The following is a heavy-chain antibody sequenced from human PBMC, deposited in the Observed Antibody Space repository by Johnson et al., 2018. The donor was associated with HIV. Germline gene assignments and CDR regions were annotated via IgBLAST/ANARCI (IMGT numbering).Heavy chain of an antibody. J-gene: IGHJ3*02. CDR3: ARDKWEPNVFDI. CDR2: IKQDGSEK. D-gene: IGHD1-26*01. CDR1: GFTFSRYW. Sequence: VESGGGLVQPGGSLRLSCAASGFTFSRYWMTWVRQAPGKGLEWVANIKQDGSEKYYVDSVKGRFTISRDNAKNSLYLQMNSLRADDTAVYYCARDKWEPNVFDIWGQGTMVTVS. V-gene: IGHV3-7*03.